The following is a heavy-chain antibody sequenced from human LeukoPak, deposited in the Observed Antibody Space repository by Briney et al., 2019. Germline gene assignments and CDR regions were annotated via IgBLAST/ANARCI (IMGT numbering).Heavy chain of an antibody. D-gene: IGHD2-2*02. CDR2: IDPSTTNI. J-gene: IGHJ1*01. CDR3: AKDAGIVVVPAAILSYFQH. CDR1: EFTFSSYG. Sequence: GGSLRLSCVASEFTFSSYGMNWVRQAPGKGLEWVSYIDPSTTNIHYADSVKGRFTISRDNSKNTLYLQMNSLRAEDTAVYYCAKDAGIVVVPAAILSYFQHWGQGTLVTVSS. V-gene: IGHV3-48*01.